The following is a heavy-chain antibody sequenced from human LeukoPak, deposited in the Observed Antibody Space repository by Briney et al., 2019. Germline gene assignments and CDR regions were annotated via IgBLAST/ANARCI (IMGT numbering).Heavy chain of an antibody. CDR3: ARGIPDYGGNWYYFDY. CDR2: IISNSGSI. Sequence: GGSLRLSCAASGFTFSSYSMNWVRQAPGKGLEWVPYIISNSGSIYYADSVKGRFTISGDNAKNSLYLQMNSLRDEDTAVYYCARGIPDYGGNWYYFDYWGQGTLVTVSS. V-gene: IGHV3-48*02. J-gene: IGHJ4*02. D-gene: IGHD4-23*01. CDR1: GFTFSSYS.